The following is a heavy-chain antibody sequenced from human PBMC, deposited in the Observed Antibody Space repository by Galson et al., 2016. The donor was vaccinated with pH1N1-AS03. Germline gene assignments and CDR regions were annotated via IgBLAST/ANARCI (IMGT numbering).Heavy chain of an antibody. CDR2: LNSTSGNT. Sequence: SVKVSCKASGYSFINYAIHWVRQAPGQRLEWMGWLNSTSGNTEYSQKFQGRVTITRDTSASTASMELSSLRSEDTAVYYCAKVGFVISSGWYGRFDYWGQGTLVPVSS. J-gene: IGHJ4*02. CDR3: AKVGFVISSGWYGRFDY. V-gene: IGHV1-3*01. CDR1: GYSFINYA. D-gene: IGHD6-19*01.